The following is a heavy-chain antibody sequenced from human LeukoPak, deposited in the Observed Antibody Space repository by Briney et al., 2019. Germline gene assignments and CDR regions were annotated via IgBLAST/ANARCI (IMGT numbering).Heavy chain of an antibody. CDR3: ARLYSNTFDY. CDR1: GGSISGFY. J-gene: IGHJ4*02. Sequence: PSETLSLTCTVSGGSISGFYWSWIRQPPGKGLECIGYIYYSGSTKYNPSLKSRVTISVDTSKSQFSLKLSSVTAADTAVYYCARLYSNTFDYWGQGTLVTVSS. CDR2: IYYSGST. D-gene: IGHD4-11*01. V-gene: IGHV4-59*08.